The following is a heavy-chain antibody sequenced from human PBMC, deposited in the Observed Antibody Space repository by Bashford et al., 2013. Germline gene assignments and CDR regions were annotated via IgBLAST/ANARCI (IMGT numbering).Heavy chain of an antibody. CDR3: ASDATGSDDWGGWGWFDP. D-gene: IGHD2-21*01. Sequence: VASVKVSCKVSGYTLTELSMHWVRQAPGKGLEWMGGFDPEDGETIYAQKFQGRVTMTEDTSTDTAYMELNSLRDADTAVYYCASDATGSDDWGGWGWFDPWGQGTLVTVSS. J-gene: IGHJ5*02. CDR2: FDPEDGET. V-gene: IGHV1-24*01. CDR1: GYTLTELS.